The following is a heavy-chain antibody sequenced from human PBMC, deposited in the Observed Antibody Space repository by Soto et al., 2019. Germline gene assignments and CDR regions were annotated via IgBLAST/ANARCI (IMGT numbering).Heavy chain of an antibody. V-gene: IGHV4-31*03. D-gene: IGHD3-22*01. CDR1: GGSISSGGYY. CDR3: ARVPKQYFYDSSGYYYGDY. J-gene: IGHJ4*02. Sequence: QVQLQESGPGLVKPSQTLSLTCTVSGGSISSGGYYWSWIRQHPGKGLEWIGYIYYSGSTYYNPSLKSRVTILVDTSKNQFSLKLSSVNAADTAVYYCARVPKQYFYDSSGYYYGDYWGQGTLVTVSS. CDR2: IYYSGST.